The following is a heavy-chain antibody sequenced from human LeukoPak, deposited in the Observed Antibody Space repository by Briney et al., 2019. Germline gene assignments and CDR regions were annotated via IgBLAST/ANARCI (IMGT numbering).Heavy chain of an antibody. CDR3: ARGAVAGYYFDY. CDR2: INPSGGST. J-gene: IGHJ4*02. CDR1: GYTFISYY. Sequence: GASVKVSCKASGYTFISYYMHWVRQAPGQGRAWVGIINPSGGSTSYAQKFQGRVTVTRDTSTSTVYMELSSLRSEDTAVYYCARGAVAGYYFDYWGQGTLVTVSS. V-gene: IGHV1-46*01. D-gene: IGHD6-19*01.